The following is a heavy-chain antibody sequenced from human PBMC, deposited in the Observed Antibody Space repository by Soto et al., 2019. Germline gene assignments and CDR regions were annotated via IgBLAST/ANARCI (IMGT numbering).Heavy chain of an antibody. CDR3: ARDKGDKLLFI. CDR2: INGGNGKT. J-gene: IGHJ4*02. CDR1: GYSFTNYA. V-gene: IGHV1-3*01. Sequence: ASVKVSCKASGYSFTNYAIHWVRQAPGQRPEWMGWINGGNGKTEYSPKFQGRLTISRDTSATTAYMEMSSLRSEDAAVYYCARDKGDKLLFIWGRGTLVTVSS. D-gene: IGHD2-15*01.